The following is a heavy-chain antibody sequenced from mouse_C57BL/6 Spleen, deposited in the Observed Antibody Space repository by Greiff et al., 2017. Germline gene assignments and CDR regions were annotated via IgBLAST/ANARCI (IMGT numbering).Heavy chain of an antibody. J-gene: IGHJ2*01. CDR2: ISDGGSYT. CDR3: ARDRRPYYFDY. D-gene: IGHD2-12*01. Sequence: DVQLVESGGGLVKPGGSLKLSCAASGFTFSSYAMSWVRQTPEKRLEWVATISDGGSYTYYPDNVKGRFTISRDNAKNNLYLQMSHLKSEDTAMYYCARDRRPYYFDYWGQGTTLTGAS. V-gene: IGHV5-4*01. CDR1: GFTFSSYA.